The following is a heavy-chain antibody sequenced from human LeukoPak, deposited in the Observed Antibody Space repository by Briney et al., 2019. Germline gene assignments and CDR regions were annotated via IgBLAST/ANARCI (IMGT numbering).Heavy chain of an antibody. D-gene: IGHD2-2*01. CDR3: AKDFVVVPGLVNYFDS. Sequence: GGSLRLSCAASGFTFSNYAMNWVRQAPGKGLEWVSVIGGSGGDTYYADSVKGRFTISRDNSKNRLYLRMNSLRAEDTALYYCAKDFVVVPGLVNYFDSWGQGTLVTVSS. CDR2: IGGSGGDT. V-gene: IGHV3-23*01. CDR1: GFTFSNYA. J-gene: IGHJ4*02.